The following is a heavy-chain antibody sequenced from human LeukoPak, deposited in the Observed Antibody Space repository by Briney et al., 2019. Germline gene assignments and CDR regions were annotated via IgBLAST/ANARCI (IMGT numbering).Heavy chain of an antibody. D-gene: IGHD2-2*01. CDR3: AKDFVVVPGLVNYFDS. Sequence: GGSLRLSCAASGFTFSNYAMNWVRQAPGKGLEWVSVIGGSGGDTYYADSVKGRFTISRDNSKNRLYLRMNSLRAEDTALYYCAKDFVVVPGLVNYFDSWGQGTLVTVSS. CDR2: IGGSGGDT. V-gene: IGHV3-23*01. CDR1: GFTFSNYA. J-gene: IGHJ4*02.